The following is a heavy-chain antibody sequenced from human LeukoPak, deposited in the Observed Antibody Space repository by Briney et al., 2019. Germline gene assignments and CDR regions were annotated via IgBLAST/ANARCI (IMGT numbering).Heavy chain of an antibody. CDR2: VNPSGGST. CDR3: ARSKEVAGGKTYNWFDP. D-gene: IGHD2-15*01. CDR1: GYTFTSNY. Sequence: GASVKVSCKASGYTFTSNYMHWVRQAPGQGLEWMGMVNPSGGSTTYAEKFQGRVTMTRDTSISTAYMELSRLRSDDTAVYYCARSKEVAGGKTYNWFDPWGQGTLVTVSS. V-gene: IGHV1-46*01. J-gene: IGHJ5*02.